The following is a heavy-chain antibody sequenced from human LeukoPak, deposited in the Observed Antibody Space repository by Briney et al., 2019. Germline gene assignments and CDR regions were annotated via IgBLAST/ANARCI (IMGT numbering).Heavy chain of an antibody. CDR2: ISPRGDIK. V-gene: IGHV3-23*01. CDR1: GGSISSSSYY. D-gene: IGHD3-10*01. CDR3: AKDDAWLRFGE. J-gene: IGHJ4*02. Sequence: PSETLSLTCTVSGGSISSSSYYWGWIRQPPGKGLEWVSGISPRGDIKYYADSVKGRFSISRDNSRNTLYLEVSSLTAEDAAVYYCAKDDAWLRFGEWSQGTLVTVSS.